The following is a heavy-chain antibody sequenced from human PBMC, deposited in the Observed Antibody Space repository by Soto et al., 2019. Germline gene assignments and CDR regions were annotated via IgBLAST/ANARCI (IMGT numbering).Heavy chain of an antibody. CDR1: GGTFHTYA. D-gene: IGHD3-10*01. J-gene: IGHJ4*02. V-gene: IGHV1-69*01. CDR3: AKEAGDH. CDR2: IIPIFGIK. Sequence: QMQLVQSGAEVKERGSSVKISCKTSGGTFHTYALTWVRQAPGQGLEWIGGIIPIFGIKNVAQRFQGRVTINADESLTTAYMEMTSLRSDDTAVYYCAKEAGDHWGQGTLVTVSS.